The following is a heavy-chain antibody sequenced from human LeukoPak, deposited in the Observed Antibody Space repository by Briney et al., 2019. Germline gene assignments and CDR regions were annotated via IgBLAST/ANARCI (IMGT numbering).Heavy chain of an antibody. D-gene: IGHD2-8*02. CDR2: IYSGGST. J-gene: IGHJ6*02. CDR1: GFTFSSYA. CDR3: ARDTGGYSGMDV. Sequence: PGGSLRLSCAASGFTFSSYAMSWVRQAPGKGLEWVSIIYSGGSTYYADSVKGRFTISRDNSKNTVYLQMNSLRAEDTAVYYCARDTGGYSGMDVWGQGTTVTVSS. V-gene: IGHV3-53*01.